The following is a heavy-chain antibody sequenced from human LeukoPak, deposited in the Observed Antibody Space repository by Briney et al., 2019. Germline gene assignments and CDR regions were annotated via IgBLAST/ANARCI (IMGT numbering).Heavy chain of an antibody. CDR2: IKESGSEE. V-gene: IGHV3-7*01. D-gene: IGHD2-15*01. CDR3: ARGWGEKGRCRGGTCNNPPYDN. CDR1: GFKLSYAW. Sequence: GGSLRLSCAASGFKLSYAWMTWVRQAPGKGLEWLANIKESGSEEYYVDSVKGRFTISRDNADDLVYLQMNSLRVEDTAVYYCARGWGEKGRCRGGTCNNPPYDNWGQGILVTVSS. J-gene: IGHJ4*02.